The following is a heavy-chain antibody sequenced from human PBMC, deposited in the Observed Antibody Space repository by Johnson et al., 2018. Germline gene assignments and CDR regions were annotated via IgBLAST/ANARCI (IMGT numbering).Heavy chain of an antibody. CDR3: ARPKHSSNPYCYYGMDV. CDR2: IIPIFGTA. V-gene: IGHV1-69*01. J-gene: IGHJ6*02. Sequence: QVQLVESGAEVKKPGSSVKVSCKASGGTFSSYAISWVRQAPGQGLEWMGGIIPIFGTANYAQTFQGRVTITEHESTSTAYMGLSSLRSEDTAVYYCARPKHSSNPYCYYGMDVWGPGTTVTVSS. CDR1: GGTFSSYA. D-gene: IGHD6-13*01.